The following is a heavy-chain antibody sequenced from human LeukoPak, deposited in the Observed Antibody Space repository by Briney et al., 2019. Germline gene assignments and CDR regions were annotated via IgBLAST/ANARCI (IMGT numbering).Heavy chain of an antibody. V-gene: IGHV4-34*01. CDR2: INHSGTT. CDR3: TFSMVGGTIDY. CDR1: GGSFSGYY. Sequence: SETLSLTCAVYGGSFSGYYWSWLRQPPGKGLEWIGEINHSGTTNSSPSLKSRVTMSVDTAKNQFSLKLSSVTAADTAVYYCTFSMVGGTIDYWGQGTLVTVSS. D-gene: IGHD1-26*01. J-gene: IGHJ4*02.